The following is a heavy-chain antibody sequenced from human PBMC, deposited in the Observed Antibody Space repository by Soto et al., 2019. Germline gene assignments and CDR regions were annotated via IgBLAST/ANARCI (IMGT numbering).Heavy chain of an antibody. Sequence: PSETLSLTCTVSGGSISNNNWWSWVRQPPGKGLEWIGEVYHSGTTNYDPSLKSRVTISVDKSKNQFSLKLTSVTAADTAMYYCATSLHLGMYYFDSWGQGTPVTVSS. CDR3: ATSLHLGMYYFDS. J-gene: IGHJ4*02. CDR2: VYHSGTT. D-gene: IGHD1-26*01. V-gene: IGHV4-4*02. CDR1: GGSISNNNW.